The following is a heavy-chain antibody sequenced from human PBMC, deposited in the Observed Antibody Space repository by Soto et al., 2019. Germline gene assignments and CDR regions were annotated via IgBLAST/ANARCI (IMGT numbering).Heavy chain of an antibody. CDR3: ARVLTKWEPHPYYYYGMDV. CDR1: GYTFTSYY. Sequence: DSVKVSCKAPGYTFTSYYMHWVRQAPGQGLEWMGIINPSGGSTSYAQKFQGRVTMTRDTSTSTVYMELSSLRSEDTAVYYCARVLTKWEPHPYYYYGMDVWGQGTTVTVSS. D-gene: IGHD1-26*01. V-gene: IGHV1-46*01. CDR2: INPSGGST. J-gene: IGHJ6*02.